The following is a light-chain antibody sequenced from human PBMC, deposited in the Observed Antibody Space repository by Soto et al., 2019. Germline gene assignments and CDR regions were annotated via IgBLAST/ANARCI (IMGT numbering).Light chain of an antibody. J-gene: IGKJ1*01. V-gene: IGKV1-33*01. CDR2: DAS. CDR3: QPYDNLPPWT. CDR1: QDISNS. Sequence: DIQMTQSPSSLSASVGDRVTITCQASQDISNSLNWYQQKPGKAPQRLIYDASNLETGLPSRFSGRGSGTDFTFTISSLQPEDISTYYGQPYDNLPPWTFGKGTNVEIK.